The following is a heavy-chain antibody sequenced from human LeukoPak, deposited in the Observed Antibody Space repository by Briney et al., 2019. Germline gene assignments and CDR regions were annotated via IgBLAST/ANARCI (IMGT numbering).Heavy chain of an antibody. Sequence: ASVKVSCKASGYTFTSYYMHWVRQAPGKGLEWMGGFDPEDGETIYAQKFQGRVTMTEDTSTDTAYMELSSLRSEDTAVYYCATAGELNWFDPWGQGTLVTVSS. CDR1: GYTFTSYY. J-gene: IGHJ5*02. D-gene: IGHD3-10*01. V-gene: IGHV1-24*01. CDR3: ATAGELNWFDP. CDR2: FDPEDGET.